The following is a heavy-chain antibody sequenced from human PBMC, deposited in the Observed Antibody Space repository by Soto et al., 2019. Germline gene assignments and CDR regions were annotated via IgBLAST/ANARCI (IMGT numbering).Heavy chain of an antibody. CDR1: GGSIRSGNSY. CDR3: ARGYYYGSGYYYFDY. Sequence: QVQLQESGPGLVKPSQTLSLTCTVSGGSIRSGNSYWSWVHQHPGKGLEWIGYIYYSGSTYYNPSLKSRVTITVDTSKNQFSPKLSSVTAADTAVYYGARGYYYGSGYYYFDYWGQGTPVTVSS. CDR2: IYYSGST. D-gene: IGHD3-10*01. V-gene: IGHV4-31*03. J-gene: IGHJ4*02.